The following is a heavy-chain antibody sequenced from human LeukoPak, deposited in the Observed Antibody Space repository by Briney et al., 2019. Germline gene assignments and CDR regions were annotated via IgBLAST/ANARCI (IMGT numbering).Heavy chain of an antibody. CDR1: GFTFSSYN. CDR2: ISGRSDTI. J-gene: IGHJ4*02. Sequence: PGGSLRLSCAASGFTFSSYNMNWVRQAPGKGLEWVSYISGRSDTIYYADSVKGRFIISRDNARNSLSLQMDSLRAEDTAVYYCVRFYGGNPCFDYWGQGILVTVST. D-gene: IGHD4-23*01. V-gene: IGHV3-48*01. CDR3: VRFYGGNPCFDY.